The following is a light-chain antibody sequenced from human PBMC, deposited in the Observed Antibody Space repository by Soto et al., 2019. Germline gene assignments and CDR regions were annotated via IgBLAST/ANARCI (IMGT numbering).Light chain of an antibody. Sequence: DVVMTQSPLSLPVTPGEPASISCRSSQSLLHSNGYNYLDWYLQKPGQSPQLLIYLGSNRASGVPERFNGSGSATNVTLKISRVEAEDVGVYYCMQALQPPWTFGQGTKVEIK. J-gene: IGKJ1*01. CDR3: MQALQPPWT. V-gene: IGKV2-28*01. CDR2: LGS. CDR1: QSLLHSNGYNY.